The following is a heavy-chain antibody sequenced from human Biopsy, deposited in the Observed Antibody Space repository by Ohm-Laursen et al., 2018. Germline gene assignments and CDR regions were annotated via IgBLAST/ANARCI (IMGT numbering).Heavy chain of an antibody. CDR1: GFSFSTYW. Sequence: SLRLSCAASGFSFSTYWTTWVRQAPGKGLEWVANIQKDGNGKYYVDSVKGRFTISRDNDKNSLSLQMTNLRAEDTAVYYCARGSHYYDGSGFYSFDNWGQGTLVTVSS. CDR3: ARGSHYYDGSGFYSFDN. CDR2: IQKDGNGK. V-gene: IGHV3-7*04. D-gene: IGHD3-22*01. J-gene: IGHJ4*02.